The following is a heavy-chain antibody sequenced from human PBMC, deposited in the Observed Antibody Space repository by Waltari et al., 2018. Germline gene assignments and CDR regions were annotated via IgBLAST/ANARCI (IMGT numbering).Heavy chain of an antibody. J-gene: IGHJ3*01. Sequence: EVQLVETGGGLIQPGGSLRLSCAVSGFIVSSNYMSWVRQAPGKGLEWVSVIYAGGGSYSADSVMGRFTISRDNSKNTLYLEMNTLRADDTAVYYCATLGAYLGAFDVWGQGTMVTVSS. V-gene: IGHV3-53*02. D-gene: IGHD3-16*01. CDR1: GFIVSSNY. CDR2: IYAGGGS. CDR3: ATLGAYLGAFDV.